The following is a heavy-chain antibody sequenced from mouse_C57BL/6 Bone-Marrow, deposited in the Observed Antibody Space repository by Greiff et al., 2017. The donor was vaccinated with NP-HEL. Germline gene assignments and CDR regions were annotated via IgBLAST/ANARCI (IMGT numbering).Heavy chain of an antibody. V-gene: IGHV1-7*01. CDR1: GYTFTSYW. CDR3: ARRAYYYGSSHGYFDV. D-gene: IGHD1-1*01. CDR2: INPSSGYT. Sequence: QVQLQQSGAELAKPGASVKLSCKASGYTFTSYWMHWVKQRPGQGLEWIGYINPSSGYTKYNQKFKEKATLNADKSSSTAYMQLSSLTYEESAVYYCARRAYYYGSSHGYFDVWGTGTTVTVSS. J-gene: IGHJ1*03.